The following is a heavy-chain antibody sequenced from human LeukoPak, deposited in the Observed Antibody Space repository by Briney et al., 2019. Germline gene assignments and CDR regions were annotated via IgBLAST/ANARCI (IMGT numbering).Heavy chain of an antibody. CDR3: ARGVPLLFRAFDI. D-gene: IGHD3-10*01. CDR2: INHSGST. Sequence: SETLSLTCAVYGGSFSGYYWSWIRQPPGKELEWIAEINHSGSTNYNPSLKSRVTISVDTSKNQFSLKLNSVTAAAVYYCARGVPLLFRAFDIWGQGTMVTVSS. J-gene: IGHJ3*02. CDR1: GGSFSGYY. V-gene: IGHV4-34*01.